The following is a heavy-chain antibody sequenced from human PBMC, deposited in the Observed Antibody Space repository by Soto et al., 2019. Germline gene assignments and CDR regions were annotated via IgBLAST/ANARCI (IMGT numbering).Heavy chain of an antibody. J-gene: IGHJ6*03. CDR3: ARGATVTTSGKSYYYMDV. V-gene: IGHV4-34*01. D-gene: IGHD4-4*01. CDR1: GGSFSGYS. Sequence: QVQLQQWGAGLLKPSETLSLTCAVYGGSFSGYSWSWIRQPPGKGLEWIGEINHSGSTNYNPSLKSRGTLSVDTSKNQYALELSSVTAADTAVYYCARGATVTTSGKSYYYMDVWGKGTTVTVSS. CDR2: INHSGST.